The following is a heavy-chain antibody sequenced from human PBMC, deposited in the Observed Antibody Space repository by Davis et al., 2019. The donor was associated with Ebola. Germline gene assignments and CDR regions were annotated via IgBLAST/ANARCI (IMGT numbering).Heavy chain of an antibody. CDR2: ISAYNGNT. V-gene: IGHV1-18*01. D-gene: IGHD3-22*01. J-gene: IGHJ4*02. CDR3: ARVLSSGYYYGVSDY. Sequence: ASVKVSCKASGYTFTSYAMNWVRQAPGQGLEWMGWISAYNGNTNYAQKLQGRVTMTTDTSTSTAYMELRSLRSDDTAVYYCARVLSSGYYYGVSDYWGQGTLVTVSS. CDR1: GYTFTSYA.